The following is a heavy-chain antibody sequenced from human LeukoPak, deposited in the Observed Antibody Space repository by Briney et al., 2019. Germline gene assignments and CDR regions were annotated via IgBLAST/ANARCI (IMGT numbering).Heavy chain of an antibody. Sequence: GASVKVSCKASGYSLTSYDINWVRQATGQGLQWMVWMNPNSGNTGYAQKFQGRVTMTRNTSISTASMELSSLRSEDTAVYYCSRRGSLGYCSSGSCYNDAFDIWGQGTMVTVSS. CDR1: GYSLTSYD. CDR2: MNPNSGNT. CDR3: SRRGSLGYCSSGSCYNDAFDI. D-gene: IGHD2-15*01. J-gene: IGHJ3*02. V-gene: IGHV1-8*01.